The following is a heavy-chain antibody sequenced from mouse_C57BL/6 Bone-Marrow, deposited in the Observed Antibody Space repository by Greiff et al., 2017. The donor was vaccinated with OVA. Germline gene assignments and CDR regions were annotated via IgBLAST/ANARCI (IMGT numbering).Heavy chain of an antibody. CDR3: TRGYSNYYAMDY. J-gene: IGHJ4*01. V-gene: IGHV1-15*01. CDR1: GYTFTDYE. Sequence: VKVVESGAELVRPGASVTLSCKASGYTFTDYEMHWVKQTPVHGLEWIGAIDPETGGTAYNQKFKGQAILTADKSSSTAYMELRSLTSEDSAVYYCTRGYSNYYAMDYWGQGTSVTVSS. D-gene: IGHD2-5*01. CDR2: IDPETGGT.